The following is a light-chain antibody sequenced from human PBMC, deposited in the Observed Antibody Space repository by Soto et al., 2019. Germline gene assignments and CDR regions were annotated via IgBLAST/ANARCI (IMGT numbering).Light chain of an antibody. Sequence: EIVMTQSPATLSVSPGERDTLSCRASQSVSINLAWYQQKPGQAPRLLMYGATTRATGIPDRFSGSGAGTEFNLTISGMQSEDSTVYCCQQYEYWLTVGQGTNVEIK. CDR1: QSVSIN. V-gene: IGKV3-15*01. CDR2: GAT. CDR3: QQYEYWLT. J-gene: IGKJ1*01.